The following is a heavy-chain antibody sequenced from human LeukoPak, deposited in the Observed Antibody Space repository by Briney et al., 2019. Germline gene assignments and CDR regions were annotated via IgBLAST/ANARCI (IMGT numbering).Heavy chain of an antibody. CDR1: GGSISSYY. J-gene: IGHJ2*01. V-gene: IGHV4-59*01. CDR2: IYYSGST. D-gene: IGHD3-3*01. Sequence: PSETLSLTCTVSGGSISSYYWSWIRQPPGKGLEWIGYIYYSGSTNYNPSLKSRVTISVDTSKNQFSLKLSSVTAADTAVYYCATTPYDFWSGYPHWYFDLWGRGTLVIVSS. CDR3: ATTPYDFWSGYPHWYFDL.